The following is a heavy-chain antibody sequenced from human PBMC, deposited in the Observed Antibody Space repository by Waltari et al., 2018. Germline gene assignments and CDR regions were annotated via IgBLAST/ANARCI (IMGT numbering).Heavy chain of an antibody. CDR1: GFTFSSYEL. V-gene: IGHV2-70*18. D-gene: IGHD2-15*01. CDR3: ARMWSPGGGWFDP. CDR2: IDWDDDK. J-gene: IGHJ5*02. Sequence: ESGGGLVQPGGSLRLSCAASGFTFSSYELNWVRQPPGKALEWLALIDWDDDKYYSTSLKTRLTISKDTSKNQVVLTMTNMDPVDTATYYCARMWSPGGGWFDPWGQGTLVTVSS.